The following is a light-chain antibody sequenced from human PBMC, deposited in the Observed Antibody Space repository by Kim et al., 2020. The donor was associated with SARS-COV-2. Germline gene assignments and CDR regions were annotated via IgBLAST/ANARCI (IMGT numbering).Light chain of an antibody. V-gene: IGKV1-39*01. J-gene: IGKJ4*01. CDR1: QSINTY. Sequence: DIQMTQSPSSLAASVGDRVTIACRASQSINTYLNWYQQKPSEAPKLLIYAASTLQSGVPSRFSGSGSGTDFTLTISSLQPEDFAIYYCQQSHTAPLLTFGGGTKVDIK. CDR2: AAS. CDR3: QQSHTAPLLT.